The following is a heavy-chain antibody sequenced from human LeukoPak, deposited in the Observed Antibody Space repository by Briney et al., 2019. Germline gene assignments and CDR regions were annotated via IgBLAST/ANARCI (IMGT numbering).Heavy chain of an antibody. V-gene: IGHV4-59*08. CDR2: ISYSGST. J-gene: IGHJ4*02. CDR3: ARVRYNWNRDFDY. CDR1: GDSIRSYD. Sequence: SETLSLTCTVSGDSIRSYDWSWIRQSPGKGLEWIGYISYSGSTNYNPSLKSRVTISVDTSKNHFSLKLNSVTAADTAVYYCARVRYNWNRDFDYWGQGTLVTVSS. D-gene: IGHD1-20*01.